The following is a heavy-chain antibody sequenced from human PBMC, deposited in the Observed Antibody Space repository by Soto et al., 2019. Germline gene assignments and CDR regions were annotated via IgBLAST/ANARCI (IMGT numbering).Heavy chain of an antibody. CDR2: ITSSATTI. Sequence: GSLRLSCAGSGFALSDYYMNWIRQAPGKGLEWVAYITSSATTIYYADSVKGRFTISRDNAKNSLYLQMNSLRDEDTAVYYCAKVNYYDTSGYYLYYYYYGMDVWGQGTTVTVSS. CDR1: GFALSDYY. CDR3: AKVNYYDTSGYYLYYYYYGMDV. D-gene: IGHD3-22*01. V-gene: IGHV3-11*04. J-gene: IGHJ6*02.